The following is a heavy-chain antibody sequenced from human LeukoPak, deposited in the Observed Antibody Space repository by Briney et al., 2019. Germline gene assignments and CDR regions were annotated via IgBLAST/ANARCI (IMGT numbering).Heavy chain of an antibody. D-gene: IGHD5-18*01. CDR1: GFTFSSYS. CDR3: ARDKDTAMVGDLIDY. V-gene: IGHV3-21*01. Sequence: GGSLRLSCAASGFTFSSYSMNWVRQAPGKGLEWVSSISSSSSYIYYADSVKGRFTISRDNAKDSLYLQMNSLRAEDTAVYYCARDKDTAMVGDLIDYWGQGTLVTVSS. J-gene: IGHJ4*02. CDR2: ISSSSSYI.